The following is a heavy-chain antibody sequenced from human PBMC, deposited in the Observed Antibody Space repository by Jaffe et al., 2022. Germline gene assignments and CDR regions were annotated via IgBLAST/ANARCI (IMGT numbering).Heavy chain of an antibody. J-gene: IGHJ4*02. V-gene: IGHV4-61*02. CDR1: GGSISSSSYY. CDR3: ARGRQIVATVGYYFDY. D-gene: IGHD5-12*01. CDR2: IYPSGST. Sequence: QVQLQESGPGLVNPSQTLSLTCTVSGGSISSSSYYWSWIRQPAGKGLEWIGRIYPSGSTDYNPSLKSRVTMSVDTSKNQFSLKLTSVTAADTAVYYCARGRQIVATVGYYFDYWGQGTLVTVSS.